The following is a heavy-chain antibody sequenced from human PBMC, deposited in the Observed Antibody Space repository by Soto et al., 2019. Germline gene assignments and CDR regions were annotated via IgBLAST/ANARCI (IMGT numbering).Heavy chain of an antibody. D-gene: IGHD6-13*01. V-gene: IGHV3-23*01. CDR1: GFTFSSYA. CDR2: ISGSGGST. J-gene: IGHJ6*02. CDR3: AKSRGYYYYYGMDV. Sequence: GGSLGLSCAASGFTFSSYAMSWVRQAPGKGLEWVSAISGSGGSTYYADSVKGRFTISRDNSKNTLYLQMNSLRAEDTAVYYCAKSRGYYYYYGMDVWGQGTTVTVSS.